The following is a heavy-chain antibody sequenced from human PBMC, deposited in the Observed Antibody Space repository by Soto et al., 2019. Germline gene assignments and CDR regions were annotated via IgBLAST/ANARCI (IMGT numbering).Heavy chain of an antibody. J-gene: IGHJ5*02. Sequence: QLQLVQSGAEVKRPGASVRVSCEASGYPFAKYGISWIRQAPGQGLEWMGWIRPDNGNTEYAQKFQGRVSMTRDTSSNTAYLEVRSLRSDDTAMYYCATSYDSGCDPGGQGTLVSVSS. CDR1: GYPFAKYG. D-gene: IGHD5-12*01. V-gene: IGHV1-18*04. CDR2: IRPDNGNT. CDR3: ATSYDSGCDP.